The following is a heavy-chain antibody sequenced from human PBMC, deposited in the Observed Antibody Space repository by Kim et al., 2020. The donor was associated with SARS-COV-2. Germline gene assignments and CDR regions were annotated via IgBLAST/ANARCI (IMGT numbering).Heavy chain of an antibody. Sequence: ASVKVSCKVSGYTLTELSMHWVRQAPGKGLEWMGGFDPEDGETIYAQKFQGRVTMTEDTSTDTAYMELSSLRSEDTAVYYCATDFGKRDAFDIWGQGTMVTVSS. CDR2: FDPEDGET. J-gene: IGHJ3*02. CDR3: ATDFGKRDAFDI. V-gene: IGHV1-24*01. D-gene: IGHD3-16*01. CDR1: GYTLTELS.